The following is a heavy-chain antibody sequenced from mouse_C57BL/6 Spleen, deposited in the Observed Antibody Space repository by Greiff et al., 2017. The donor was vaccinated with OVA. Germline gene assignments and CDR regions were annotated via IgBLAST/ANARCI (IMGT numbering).Heavy chain of an antibody. Sequence: VQLQQSGPELVKPGASVKISCKASGYSFTGYYMNWVKQSPEQSLEWIGEINPSTGGTTYNQQFKAKATLTVDKSSSTAYMPLKSLTSGNSSVYYGAKYYDGSSYDYAMDYWGQGTSVTVSS. CDR3: AKYYDGSSYDYAMDY. D-gene: IGHD1-1*01. CDR2: INPSTGGT. J-gene: IGHJ4*01. V-gene: IGHV1-42*01. CDR1: GYSFTGYY.